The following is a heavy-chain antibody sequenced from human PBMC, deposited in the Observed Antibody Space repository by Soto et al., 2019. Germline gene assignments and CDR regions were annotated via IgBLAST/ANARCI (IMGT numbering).Heavy chain of an antibody. D-gene: IGHD6-19*01. CDR2: IWYDGSNN. J-gene: IGHJ4*02. CDR1: GFTFSSYV. V-gene: IGHV3-33*01. CDR3: AREYSSGWSTSLDY. Sequence: GGSLRLSCAASGFTFSSYVMHWVRQAPGKGLEWVAVIWYDGSNNYYADSVKGRFTISRDNSKNTLYLQMNSLRAEDTAVYYCAREYSSGWSTSLDYWGQGILVTVSS.